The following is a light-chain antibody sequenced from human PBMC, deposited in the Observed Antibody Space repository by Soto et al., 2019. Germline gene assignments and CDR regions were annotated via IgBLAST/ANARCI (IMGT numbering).Light chain of an antibody. CDR1: QSVSSY. Sequence: EIVLTQSPGTLSLSPGERATLSCRASQSVSSYLAWYQQKPGQAPRLLIYDASNRATGIPDRFSGSGSGTDFTLTITRLEPEDFAVYYCQQYGISPITFGQGTRLEIK. V-gene: IGKV3-20*01. CDR3: QQYGISPIT. J-gene: IGKJ5*01. CDR2: DAS.